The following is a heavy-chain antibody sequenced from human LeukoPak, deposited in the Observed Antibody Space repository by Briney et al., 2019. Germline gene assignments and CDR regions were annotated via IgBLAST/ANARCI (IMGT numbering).Heavy chain of an antibody. CDR3: ARSSTTMTTRYFDL. V-gene: IGHV3-20*04. CDR2: ITWNGANT. J-gene: IGHJ2*01. CDR1: GFTVSSNY. Sequence: GGSLRLSCAASGFTVSSNYMNWVRQAPGKGLEWVSTITWNGANTGYADSVKGRFTISRDNAKSSLSLQMNSLSPEDTASYYCARSSTTMTTRYFDLWGRGTLVTVSS. D-gene: IGHD4-17*01.